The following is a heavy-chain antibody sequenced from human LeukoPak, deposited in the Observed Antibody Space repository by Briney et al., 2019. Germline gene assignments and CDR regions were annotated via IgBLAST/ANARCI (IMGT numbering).Heavy chain of an antibody. D-gene: IGHD3-16*01. CDR2: INWNGGST. CDR3: ARDGAPWNYYYYYMDV. CDR1: GFTFDDYG. V-gene: IGHV3-20*04. Sequence: GGSLRLSCAASGFTFDDYGMSWVRQAPGKGLEWVSGINWNGGSTGYADSVKGRFTISGDNAKNSLYLQMNSLRAEDTALYYCARDGAPWNYYYYYMDVWGKGTTVTVSS. J-gene: IGHJ6*03.